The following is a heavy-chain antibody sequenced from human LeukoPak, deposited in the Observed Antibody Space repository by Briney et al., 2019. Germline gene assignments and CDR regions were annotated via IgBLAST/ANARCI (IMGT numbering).Heavy chain of an antibody. D-gene: IGHD3-22*01. CDR2: ISGSGGST. CDR1: RFTFSSYA. J-gene: IGHJ4*02. CDR3: AKDEVYYYDSSGYYFDY. V-gene: IGHV3-23*01. Sequence: GGSLRLSCAASRFTFSSYAMSWVRQAPGKGLEWVSAISGSGGSTYYADSVKGRFTISRDNSKNTLYLQMNSLRAEDTAVYYCAKDEVYYYDSSGYYFDYWGQGTLVTVSS.